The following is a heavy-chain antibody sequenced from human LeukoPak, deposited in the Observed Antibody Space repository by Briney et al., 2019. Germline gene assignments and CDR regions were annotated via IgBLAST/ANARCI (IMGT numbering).Heavy chain of an antibody. Sequence: GESLKISCKGSGYSFTNYWIGWVRPMPGKGLEWMGIIYPGDSDTRYSPSFQGQVTISADKSISTAYLQWSSLKASDTAMYYCAGPDYYDSSGYSPGVGYWGQGTLVTVSS. D-gene: IGHD3-22*01. J-gene: IGHJ4*02. CDR3: AGPDYYDSSGYSPGVGY. V-gene: IGHV5-51*01. CDR2: IYPGDSDT. CDR1: GYSFTNYW.